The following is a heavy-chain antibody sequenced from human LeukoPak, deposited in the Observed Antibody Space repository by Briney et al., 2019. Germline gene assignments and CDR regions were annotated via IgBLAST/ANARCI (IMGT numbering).Heavy chain of an antibody. V-gene: IGHV4-34*01. Sequence: SSETLSLTCAVYGGSFSGYYWSWIRQPPGKGLEWIGEINHSGSTNYNPSLKSRVTISVDTSKNQFSLKLSSVTAADTAVYYCARESPYYYYGMDVWGQGTTVTASS. CDR1: GGSFSGYY. CDR2: INHSGST. CDR3: ARESPYYYYGMDV. J-gene: IGHJ6*02.